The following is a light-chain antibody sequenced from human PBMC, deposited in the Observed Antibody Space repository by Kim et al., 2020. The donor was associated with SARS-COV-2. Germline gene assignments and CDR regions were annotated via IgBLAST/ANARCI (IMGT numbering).Light chain of an antibody. J-gene: IGLJ2*01. CDR1: SSGVGGDSH. CDR3: CSYAGGSASVV. CDR2: MGS. V-gene: IGLV2-23*01. Sequence: TGSCTGTSSGVGGDSHDSGYQHHPGKAPDPMIMMGSNRPSGVADRFSCSKSDNTTSLSITGLEAEDEAEDYYCSYAGGSASVVFGGGTQLTVL.